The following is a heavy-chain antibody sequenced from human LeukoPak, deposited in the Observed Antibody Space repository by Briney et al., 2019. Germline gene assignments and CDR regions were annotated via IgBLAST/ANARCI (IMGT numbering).Heavy chain of an antibody. CDR1: GFTFGDYA. Sequence: GGSLRLFCTASGFTFGDYAMSWFRKAPGKGREWVGFIRSKAYGGTTEYAASVKGTFTLSTDDSKSIAYMHMNTLKTENTAVYYCTRDCIDYVWGSYPKEVRFDYWGQGTLVTVSS. D-gene: IGHD3-16*02. J-gene: IGHJ4*02. CDR2: IRSKAYGGTT. V-gene: IGHV3-49*03. CDR3: TRDCIDYVWGSYPKEVRFDY.